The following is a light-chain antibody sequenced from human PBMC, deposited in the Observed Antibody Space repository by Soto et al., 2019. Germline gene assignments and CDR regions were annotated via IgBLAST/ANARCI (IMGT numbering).Light chain of an antibody. V-gene: IGKV1-27*01. J-gene: IGKJ3*01. CDR2: AAS. CDR3: QKYNSAPLT. CDR1: QGIANY. Sequence: DIRMTQSPSSLSASVGDRVTITCRASQGIANYLAWYQQRPGKVPKLLIYAASTLQSGVPSRFSGSRSGTDFTLTITSLQPEDVATYYCQKYNSAPLTFGPGTKVDIK.